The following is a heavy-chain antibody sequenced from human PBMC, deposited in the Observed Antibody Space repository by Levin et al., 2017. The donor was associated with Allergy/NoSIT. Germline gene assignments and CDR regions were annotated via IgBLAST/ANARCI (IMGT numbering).Heavy chain of an antibody. D-gene: IGHD4-23*01. J-gene: IGHJ3*01. CDR3: TRENSGDAFDL. V-gene: IGHV3-7*04. Sequence: GESLKISCAASGFTFSSRWTNWVRQAPGKGLEWVANMNEDGSAKFYVDSVKGRFTISRDNPKNSLFLQMNSLTAEDTAVYYCTRENSGDAFDLWGQGTMVTVSS. CDR1: GFTFSSRW. CDR2: MNEDGSAK.